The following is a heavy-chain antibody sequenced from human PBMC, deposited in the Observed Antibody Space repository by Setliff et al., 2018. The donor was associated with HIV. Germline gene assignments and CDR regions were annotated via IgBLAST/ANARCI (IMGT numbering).Heavy chain of an antibody. Sequence: KPSETLSLTCTVSAYSIRNGYYWGWIRQSPGKGLEWIGTPYYDGNTYYNPSLKSRVTMSVDTSNNQFSLNLNSVTAADTAVDYCARETIRSGHPSEAGFYFLGQGALVNVSS. CDR3: ARETIRSGHPSEAGFYF. CDR2: PYYDGNT. CDR1: AYSIRNGYY. D-gene: IGHD6-19*01. J-gene: IGHJ4*02. V-gene: IGHV4-38-2*02.